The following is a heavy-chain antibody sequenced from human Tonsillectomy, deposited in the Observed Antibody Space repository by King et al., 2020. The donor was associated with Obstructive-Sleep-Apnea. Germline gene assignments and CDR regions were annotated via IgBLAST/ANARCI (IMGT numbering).Heavy chain of an antibody. Sequence: QLQLVQSGSEVKKPGASVKVSCKASGYSLTNYAISWVRQAPGQGLEWMGWISAYNGNTKYALKFQGRVTMTTDTSTSTAYLEVRRLRSDDTAVYFCARDLCHHDSDSCAYPHHDYWGQGTLVIVSS. CDR2: ISAYNGNT. CDR3: ARDLCHHDSDSCAYPHHDY. CDR1: GYSLTNYA. V-gene: IGHV1-18*01. J-gene: IGHJ4*02. D-gene: IGHD3-22*01.